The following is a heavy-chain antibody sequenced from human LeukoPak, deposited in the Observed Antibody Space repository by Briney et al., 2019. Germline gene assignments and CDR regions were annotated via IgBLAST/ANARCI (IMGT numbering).Heavy chain of an antibody. CDR3: ARGGGAYYFDY. CDR1: GGSFSGYY. CDR2: INHSGST. D-gene: IGHD3-10*01. Sequence: SETLSLTCAVYGGSFSGYYWSWIRQPPGKGLEWIGEINHSGSTNYNPSLKSRVTISVDTSKNQFFLKLSSVTAADTAVYYCARGGGAYYFDYWGQGTLVTVSS. V-gene: IGHV4-34*01. J-gene: IGHJ4*02.